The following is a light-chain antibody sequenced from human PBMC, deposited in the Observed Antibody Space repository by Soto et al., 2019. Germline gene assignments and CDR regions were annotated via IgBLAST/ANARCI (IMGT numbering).Light chain of an antibody. J-gene: IGKJ5*01. Sequence: DIVMTQSPDSLAVSLGESATINCKSSQSVLYSSNNKNYLAWYQQKPGQPPKLLIYWASTRESGVPDRFSGSGSGTDFTLTTSRLEPEDFAVYYCQQYGSSPITFGQGTRLEF. CDR3: QQYGSSPIT. V-gene: IGKV4-1*01. CDR1: QSVLYSSNNKNY. CDR2: WAS.